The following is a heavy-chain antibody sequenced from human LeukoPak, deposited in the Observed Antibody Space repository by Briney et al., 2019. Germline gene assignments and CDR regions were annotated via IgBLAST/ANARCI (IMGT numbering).Heavy chain of an antibody. V-gene: IGHV4-34*01. CDR1: VGSFSGYY. D-gene: IGHD3-22*01. CDR3: ARGLLGVVVTTSHFDY. CDR2: INHSVST. Sequence: NPSETLSLTCAVYVGSFSGYYWSWIPQPPGKGLEWIGEINHSVSTNYNPSLKSRVTISVDTSKNQFSLKLSSVTAADTAVYYCARGLLGVVVTTSHFDYWGQGTLVTVSS. J-gene: IGHJ4*02.